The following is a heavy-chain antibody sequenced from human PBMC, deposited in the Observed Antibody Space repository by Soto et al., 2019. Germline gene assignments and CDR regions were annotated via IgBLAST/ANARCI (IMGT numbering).Heavy chain of an antibody. CDR2: ISGSGGST. J-gene: IGHJ3*02. CDR1: GFSLSDYY. V-gene: IGHV3-23*01. CDR3: ANCQPVTADAFDI. D-gene: IGHD2-21*02. Sequence: GGSLRLSCAASGFSLSDYYMSWIRQAPGKGLEWVSAISGSGGSTYYADSVKGRFTISRDNSRNTLYLQMNSLRAEDTAVYYCANCQPVTADAFDIWGQGTMVTVSS.